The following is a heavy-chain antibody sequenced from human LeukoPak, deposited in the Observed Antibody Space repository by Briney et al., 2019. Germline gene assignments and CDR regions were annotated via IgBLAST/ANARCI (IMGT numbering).Heavy chain of an antibody. CDR1: GFTFSSYS. J-gene: IGHJ4*02. D-gene: IGHD6-25*01. CDR2: ISSSSSYI. V-gene: IGHV3-21*01. CDR3: ARDQGESSGFDY. Sequence: GGSLKLSCAASGFTFSSYSMNWVRQAPGKGLEWVSSISSSSSYIYYADSVKGRFTISRDNAKNSLYLQMNSLRAEDTAVYYCARDQGESSGFDYWGQGTLVTVSS.